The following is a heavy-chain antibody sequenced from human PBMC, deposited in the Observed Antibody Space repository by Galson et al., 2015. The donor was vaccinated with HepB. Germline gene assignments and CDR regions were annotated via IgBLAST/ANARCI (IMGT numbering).Heavy chain of an antibody. CDR3: ARVAYYYDSSGYWEGAFDI. J-gene: IGHJ3*02. Sequence: SLRLSCAASGFTFSSYWMSWVRQAPGKGLEWVANIKQDGSEKYYVDSVKGRFTISRDNAKNSLYLQMNSLRAEDTAVYYCARVAYYYDSSGYWEGAFDIWGQGTMVTVSS. V-gene: IGHV3-7*03. CDR2: IKQDGSEK. D-gene: IGHD3-22*01. CDR1: GFTFSSYW.